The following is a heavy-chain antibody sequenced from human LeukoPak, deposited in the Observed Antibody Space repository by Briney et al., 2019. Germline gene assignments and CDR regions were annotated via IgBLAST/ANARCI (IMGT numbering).Heavy chain of an antibody. Sequence: PGGSLRLSCAASGFTFSAFSMNWVRQAPGKGLEWVSAISGSGGSTYYADSVKGRFTISRDNSKNTLYLQMNSLRAEDTAVYYCAKDQGDIVVVPAAQGHWGQGTLVTVSS. CDR3: AKDQGDIVVVPAAQGH. J-gene: IGHJ4*02. D-gene: IGHD2-2*01. V-gene: IGHV3-23*01. CDR1: GFTFSAFS. CDR2: ISGSGGST.